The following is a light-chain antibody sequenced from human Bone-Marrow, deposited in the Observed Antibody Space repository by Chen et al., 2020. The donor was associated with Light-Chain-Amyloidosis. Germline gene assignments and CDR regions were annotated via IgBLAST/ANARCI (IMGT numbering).Light chain of an antibody. J-gene: IGLJ2*01. CDR1: DLPTKY. V-gene: IGLV3-25*03. CDR3: QSADSSGTYEVI. CDR2: RDT. Sequence: SYELTQPPSVSVSPGQTARITCSGDDLPTKYAYWYQQKPGQAPVLVIHRDTERPSGMFERFSGSSSGTTATLTISRVQAEDEADYHCQSADSSGTYEVIFGGGTKLTVL.